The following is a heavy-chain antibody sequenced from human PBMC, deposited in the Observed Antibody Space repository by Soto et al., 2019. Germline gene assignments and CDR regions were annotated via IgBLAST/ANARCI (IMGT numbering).Heavy chain of an antibody. D-gene: IGHD2-15*01. Sequence: QVQLVESGGGVVQPGRSLRLSCAASGFTFSSYGMHWVRQAPGKGLEWVAVIWYDGSNKYYADSVKGRFTISRDNSKNTLYLQLNSLRAEDTVVYYCAGDIVGGSSGGGDYWGQGTLVTVSS. CDR2: IWYDGSNK. V-gene: IGHV3-33*01. CDR3: AGDIVGGSSGGGDY. CDR1: GFTFSSYG. J-gene: IGHJ4*02.